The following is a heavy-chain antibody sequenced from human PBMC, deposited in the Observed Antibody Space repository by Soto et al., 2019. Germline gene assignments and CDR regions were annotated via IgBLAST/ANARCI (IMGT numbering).Heavy chain of an antibody. CDR2: INHRGST. CDR1: AGSLSGYY. J-gene: IGHJ6*02. Sequence: SQTMSPTSALNAGSLSGYYSSWIRQSPGKGLEWIGEINHRGSTNYNASIKRGVAITIGASKNHVTLEVTSVTAAETAVYYCARSDNRNSLYGVDVWGQGTAVTVSS. D-gene: IGHD1-7*01. CDR3: ARSDNRNSLYGVDV. V-gene: IGHV4-34*01.